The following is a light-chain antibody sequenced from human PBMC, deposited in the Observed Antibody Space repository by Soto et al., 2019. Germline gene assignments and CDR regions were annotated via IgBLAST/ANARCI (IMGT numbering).Light chain of an antibody. V-gene: IGKV3-11*01. CDR2: DAS. J-gene: IGKJ2*01. CDR3: QQRSNWPGT. Sequence: EIVLTQSPATLSLSPGERATLSCRASQSVSSYSAWYQQKPGQAPRLLIYDASARATGIPARFSGSGSGTDFTLTIISLEPEDFAVYYCQQRSNWPGTFGQGTKLEIK. CDR1: QSVSSY.